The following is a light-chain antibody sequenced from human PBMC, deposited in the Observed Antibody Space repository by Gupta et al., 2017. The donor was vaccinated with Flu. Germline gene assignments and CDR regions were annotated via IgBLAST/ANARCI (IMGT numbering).Light chain of an antibody. CDR1: ELPKQF. CDR2: KDS. Sequence: SHELTQPHSVSMSQGQTASLTCSGHELPKQFAYWYQQKPGQAPVLVIFKDSERPSGIPERFSGSSSGTAVTLTISGVQAEDEADYYCQSAYSSGIWVCGGGTKLTVL. CDR3: QSAYSSGIWV. J-gene: IGLJ3*02. V-gene: IGLV3-25*02.